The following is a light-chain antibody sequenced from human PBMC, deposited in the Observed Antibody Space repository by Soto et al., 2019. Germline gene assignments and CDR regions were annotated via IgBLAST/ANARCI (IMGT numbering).Light chain of an antibody. CDR2: AAS. J-gene: IGKJ1*01. Sequence: DIQMTQSPSSLSASVGDRVTITCRASQGISNYLAWYQQKPGKVPKLLIYAASTLQSGVPSRFSGSGSGTDFTLPISSLQPEDVATYYCQKYNSVPWTFGQGTKVEIK. CDR3: QKYNSVPWT. V-gene: IGKV1-27*01. CDR1: QGISNY.